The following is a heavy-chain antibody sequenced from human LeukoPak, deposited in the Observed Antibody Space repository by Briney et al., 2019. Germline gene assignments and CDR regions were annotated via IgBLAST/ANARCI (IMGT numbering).Heavy chain of an antibody. J-gene: IGHJ4*02. CDR2: ISSSGSTI. D-gene: IGHD3-10*01. CDR3: ARDFDGSRRYYNGEEGDY. CDR1: GFTFSNYE. Sequence: GGSLRLSCAASGFTFSNYEMNWVRPIPGTGLEWVSYISSSGSTIYYADSGKGRFIISRDNAQNSLYLQMNSLRAEDSAIYYCARDFDGSRRYYNGEEGDYWGQGTLVTVSS. V-gene: IGHV3-48*03.